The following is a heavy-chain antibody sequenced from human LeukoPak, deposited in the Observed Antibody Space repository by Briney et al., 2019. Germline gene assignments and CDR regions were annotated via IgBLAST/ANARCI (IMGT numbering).Heavy chain of an antibody. D-gene: IGHD1-26*01. J-gene: IGHJ4*02. CDR2: TSDRGDYT. CDR1: GFTFGNYA. Sequence: PGGSLRLSCAASGFTFGNYAMHWVRQAPGKGLEWVSGTSDRGDYTYYADSVKGRFTISRDNSKNTLYLQMNSLRAEDTALYFCAKKAQYNGNYPLDYWGQGTLVTVSS. CDR3: AKKAQYNGNYPLDY. V-gene: IGHV3-23*01.